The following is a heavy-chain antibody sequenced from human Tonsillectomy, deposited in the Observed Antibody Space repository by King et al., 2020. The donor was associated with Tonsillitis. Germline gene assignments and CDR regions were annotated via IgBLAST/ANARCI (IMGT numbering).Heavy chain of an antibody. D-gene: IGHD3-3*01. CDR2: ITSTSNTI. CDR3: AREEFLEWIMDY. CDR1: GFNFNAYS. V-gene: IGHV3-48*01. Sequence: VQLVESGGGLVQPGGSLRLSCAASGFNFNAYSMNWVRQAPGKGLEWISYITSTSNTIYYADSVKGRFTISRDNAKNSLYLQMNSLRAEATAVYYCAREEFLEWIMDYWGQGTLVTVSS. J-gene: IGHJ4*02.